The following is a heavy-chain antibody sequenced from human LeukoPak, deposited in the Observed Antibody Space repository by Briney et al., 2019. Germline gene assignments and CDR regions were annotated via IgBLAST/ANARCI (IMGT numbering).Heavy chain of an antibody. J-gene: IGHJ6*02. Sequence: PSETLSLTCTVSGGSISSYYWSWIRQPPGKGLEWIGYIYYSGSTNYNPSLKSRATISVDTSKNQFSLKLSSVTAADTAVYYCARLYYGMDVWGQGTTVTVSS. V-gene: IGHV4-59*01. CDR2: IYYSGST. CDR3: ARLYYGMDV. CDR1: GGSISSYY.